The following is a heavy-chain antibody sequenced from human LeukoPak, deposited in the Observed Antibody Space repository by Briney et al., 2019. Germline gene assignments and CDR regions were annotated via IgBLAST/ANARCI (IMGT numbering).Heavy chain of an antibody. Sequence: PSETLSLTCTVSGGSISSYYWSWIRQPPGKGLEWIGYIYYSGSTNYNPSLKSRVTISVDTSKNQFSLKLSSVTAADTAVYYCARAPGRYSGYDSWGQGTLVTVSS. J-gene: IGHJ5*02. CDR3: ARAPGRYSGYDS. CDR2: IYYSGST. CDR1: GGSISSYY. D-gene: IGHD5-12*01. V-gene: IGHV4-59*01.